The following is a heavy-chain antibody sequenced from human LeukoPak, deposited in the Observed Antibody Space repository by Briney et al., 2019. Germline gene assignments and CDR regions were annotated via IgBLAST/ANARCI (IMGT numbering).Heavy chain of an antibody. V-gene: IGHV3-7*01. CDR3: ARDVVVPAATPSDAFDI. J-gene: IGHJ3*02. CDR2: IKQDGNEK. D-gene: IGHD2-2*01. Sequence: RSGGSLRLPCAASGFTFSSYWMSWVRQAPGKGLEWVANIKQDGNEKYYVDSVKGRFTISRDNAKNSLYLQMNSLRAEDTAVYYCARDVVVPAATPSDAFDIWGQGTMVTVSS. CDR1: GFTFSSYW.